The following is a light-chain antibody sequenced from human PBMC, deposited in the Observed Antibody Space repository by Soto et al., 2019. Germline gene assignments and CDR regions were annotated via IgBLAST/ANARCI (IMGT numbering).Light chain of an antibody. V-gene: IGKV3-15*01. CDR1: QRVSSSY. CDR3: QHYYNWPRT. CDR2: GAS. Sequence: EIVMTQSPATLSVSPWERATLSCRASQRVSSSYLAWYQQKPGQAPRLLIYGASTRATGIPGRFSGSGSGTEFTLTIRSLQSEDFAVYYCQHYYNWPRTFGQGTKVDI. J-gene: IGKJ1*01.